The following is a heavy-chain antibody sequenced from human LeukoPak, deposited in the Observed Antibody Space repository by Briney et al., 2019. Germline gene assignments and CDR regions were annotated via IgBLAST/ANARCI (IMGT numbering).Heavy chain of an antibody. D-gene: IGHD6-19*01. CDR3: AKDEYSSGWFILPWL. J-gene: IGHJ4*02. V-gene: IGHV3-23*01. Sequence: GGSLRLSCAASGFTLSSYGMSWVRQAPGKGLEWVSAISGSGGSTYYADSVKGRFTISRDNSKNTLYLQMNSLRAEDTAVYYCAKDEYSSGWFILPWLWGQGTLVTVSS. CDR1: GFTLSSYG. CDR2: ISGSGGST.